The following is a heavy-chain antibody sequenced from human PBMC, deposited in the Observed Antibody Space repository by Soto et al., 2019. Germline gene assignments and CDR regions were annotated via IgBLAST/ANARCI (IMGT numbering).Heavy chain of an antibody. J-gene: IGHJ4*02. CDR1: GYNFTTFW. CDR2: IYPGDSET. CDR3: ARLGFPGAIYFGS. V-gene: IGHV5-51*01. D-gene: IGHD3-9*01. Sequence: GESLKISCKGSGYNFTTFWIGWVRQMPGKGLEWMGIIYPGDSETKYSPDFEGQVTISADRSTNTAYLQWRSLRASDTAMYYCARLGFPGAIYFGSWGLGTLVTVSS.